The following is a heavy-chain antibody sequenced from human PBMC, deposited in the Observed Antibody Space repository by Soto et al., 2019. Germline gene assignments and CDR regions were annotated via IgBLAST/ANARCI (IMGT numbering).Heavy chain of an antibody. CDR2: IYSGGTT. V-gene: IGHV3-66*01. CDR3: AGGAKYYLDY. Sequence: EVQVVESGGGLVQPGGSLRLSCAASGFTVSSNYLSWVRQAPGKGLEWVSVIYSGGTTYYADSVKGRFTISRDNYKNTLYLQMSSLRAEDTAVYYCAGGAKYYLDYWGQGTLVTVSS. CDR1: GFTVSSNY. J-gene: IGHJ4*02.